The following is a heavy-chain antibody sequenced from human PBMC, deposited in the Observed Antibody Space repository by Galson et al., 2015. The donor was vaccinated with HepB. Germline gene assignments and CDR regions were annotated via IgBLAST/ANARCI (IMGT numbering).Heavy chain of an antibody. D-gene: IGHD1-26*01. CDR1: GYTFTSYW. Sequence: QSGAEVKKPGESLKISCKASGYTFTSYWIGWVRQMPGKGLEWMGIIYPGDSETKYSPSFQGQVTISADKSTSTAYLQWSSLKAPDTAMYYCARQRHSGSYSYFYGMDVWGQGTTVTVSS. CDR2: IYPGDSET. CDR3: ARQRHSGSYSYFYGMDV. V-gene: IGHV5-51*01. J-gene: IGHJ6*02.